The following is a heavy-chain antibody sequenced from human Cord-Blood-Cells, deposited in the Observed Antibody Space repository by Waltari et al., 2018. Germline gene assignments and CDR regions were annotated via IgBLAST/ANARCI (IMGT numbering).Heavy chain of an antibody. Sequence: QVQLQQWGAGLLKPSEPLSLTCAVYGGSFRGYYWSWLPQPPGKGLEWIGEINHSGSTNYNPSLKSRVTISVDTSKNQFSLKLSSVTAADTAVYYCARVDSSSWLNWFDPWGQGTLVTVSS. J-gene: IGHJ5*02. CDR1: GGSFRGYY. D-gene: IGHD6-13*01. V-gene: IGHV4-34*01. CDR2: INHSGST. CDR3: ARVDSSSWLNWFDP.